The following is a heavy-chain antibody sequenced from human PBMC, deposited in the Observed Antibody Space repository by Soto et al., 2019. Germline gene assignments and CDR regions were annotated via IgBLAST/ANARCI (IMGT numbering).Heavy chain of an antibody. CDR3: AREGVDTATGYYYGIDV. J-gene: IGHJ6*02. V-gene: IGHV1-18*01. D-gene: IGHD5-18*01. CDR2: ISAYNGNT. Sequence: QVQLVQSGAEVKKPGASVKVSCKASGYTFTSYGISWVRQAPGQGLEWMGWISAYNGNTNYAQKLQGRVTMTTDTTTSTAKKELRSLRSDDTAVYYCAREGVDTATGYYYGIDVWGQGTTVTVSS. CDR1: GYTFTSYG.